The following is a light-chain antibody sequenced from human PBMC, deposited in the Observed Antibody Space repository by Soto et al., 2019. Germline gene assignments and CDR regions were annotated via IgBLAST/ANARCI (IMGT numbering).Light chain of an antibody. V-gene: IGLV2-14*01. J-gene: IGLJ2*01. CDR3: SSYTSSSIVV. Sequence: QSVLTQPASVSGSPGQSITISCSGTSSDVGGYNYVSWYQQHPGKAPKLIIYEVSTRPSGVSNRCSGSKSGNTASLTISGLQAEDEADYYCSSYTSSSIVVFGGGTQLNVL. CDR2: EVS. CDR1: SSDVGGYNY.